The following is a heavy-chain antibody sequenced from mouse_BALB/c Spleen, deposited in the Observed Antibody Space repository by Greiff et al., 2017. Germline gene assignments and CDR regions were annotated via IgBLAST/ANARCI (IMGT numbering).Heavy chain of an antibody. CDR1: GYAFTNYL. J-gene: IGHJ2*01. CDR2: INPGSGGT. V-gene: IGHV1-54*03. Sequence: QVQLQQSGAELVRPGTSVKVSCEASGYAFTNYLIEWVKQRPGQGLEWIGAINPGSGGTNYNEKFKGKATLTADKSSSTAYMQLSSLTSDDSAVYFCARRDGNYDYFDYWGQSTTLTVSS. CDR3: ARRDGNYDYFDY. D-gene: IGHD2-1*01.